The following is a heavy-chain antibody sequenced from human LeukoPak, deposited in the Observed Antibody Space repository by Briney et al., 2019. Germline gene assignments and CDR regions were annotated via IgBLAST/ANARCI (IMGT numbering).Heavy chain of an antibody. CDR2: IYPGDSDT. V-gene: IGHV5-51*01. D-gene: IGHD6-6*01. Sequence: GESLKISCKGSGYSFTGYWSGWVRQMPGKGLEWMGIIYPGDSDTRYSPPFQGQVTISADKSISTAYLQWSSLKASDTAMYYCARLVQNWFDPWGQGTLVTVSS. J-gene: IGHJ5*02. CDR3: ARLVQNWFDP. CDR1: GYSFTGYW.